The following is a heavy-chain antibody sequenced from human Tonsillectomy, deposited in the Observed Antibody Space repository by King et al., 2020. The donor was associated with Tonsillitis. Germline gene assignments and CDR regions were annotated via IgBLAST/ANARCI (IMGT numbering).Heavy chain of an antibody. CDR2: ISSSSSTI. V-gene: IGHV3-48*02. Sequence: QLVQSGGGLVQPGGFLRLSCADSGFTFSSFSMNWVRQAPGKGLEWVSYISSSSSTIYYADSVKGRFTISRDNAKNSLYLQMNSLRDEDTVVYYCAAGWLKNYYGMNVWGQGTTVTVSS. CDR3: AAGWLKNYYGMNV. J-gene: IGHJ6*02. D-gene: IGHD6-19*01. CDR1: GFTFSSFS.